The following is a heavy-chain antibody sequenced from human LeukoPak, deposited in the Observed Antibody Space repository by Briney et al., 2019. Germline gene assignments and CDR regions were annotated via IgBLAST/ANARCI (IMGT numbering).Heavy chain of an antibody. J-gene: IGHJ6*02. Sequence: SETLSLTCAVYGGSFSGYYWSWIRQPPGKGLEWIGEINHSGSTNYNPSLKSRVTISVDTSKNQFSLKLSSVTAADTAVYYCARVLDYYYYGMDVWGQGTTVTVSS. CDR2: INHSGST. D-gene: IGHD2-15*01. CDR1: GGSFSGYY. CDR3: ARVLDYYYYGMDV. V-gene: IGHV4-34*01.